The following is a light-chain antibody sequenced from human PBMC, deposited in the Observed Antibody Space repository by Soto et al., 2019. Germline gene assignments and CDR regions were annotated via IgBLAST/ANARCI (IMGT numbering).Light chain of an antibody. V-gene: IGLV2-14*01. Sequence: QSVLTQPASVSGSPGQSITNSCTGTSSDVGGYNYVSWYQQHPGKAPKLMIYEVSNRPSGVSNRFSGSKSGNTASLTISGLQAEDEADYYCSSYTSSSTPWVFGGVTKLTVL. CDR1: SSDVGGYNY. CDR3: SSYTSSSTPWV. J-gene: IGLJ3*02. CDR2: EVS.